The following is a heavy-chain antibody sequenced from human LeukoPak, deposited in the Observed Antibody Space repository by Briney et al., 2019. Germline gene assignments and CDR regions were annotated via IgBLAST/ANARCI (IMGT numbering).Heavy chain of an antibody. CDR2: IRSKANSYAT. Sequence: GGSLRLSCAASGFTFSGSAMHWVRQAPGKGLEWVGRIRSKANSYATAYAASVKGRFTISRDDSKNTAYLQMNSLKTEDTAVYYCTRPPTYYYYGMDVWGQGTTVTVSS. J-gene: IGHJ6*02. V-gene: IGHV3-73*01. CDR1: GFTFSGSA. CDR3: TRPPTYYYYGMDV.